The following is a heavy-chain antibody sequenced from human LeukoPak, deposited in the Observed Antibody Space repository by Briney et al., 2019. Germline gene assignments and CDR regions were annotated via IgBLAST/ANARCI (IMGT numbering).Heavy chain of an antibody. CDR3: ARRAYCSSTSCYNWYFDL. Sequence: SVKVSCKASGGTFSSYAISWVRQAPGQGLEWMGGIIPIFGTANYAQKFQGRVTITADESTSTAYMELSSLRSEDTAVYYCARRAYCSSTSCYNWYFDLWGRGTLVTVSS. V-gene: IGHV1-69*13. CDR1: GGTFSSYA. J-gene: IGHJ2*01. D-gene: IGHD2-2*02. CDR2: IIPIFGTA.